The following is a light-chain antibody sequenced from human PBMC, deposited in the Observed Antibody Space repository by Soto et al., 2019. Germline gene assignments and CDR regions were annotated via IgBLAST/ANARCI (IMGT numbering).Light chain of an antibody. CDR2: GAS. CDR3: QQYGSSPRT. Sequence: EIVLTQSPGTLSLSAGERATLSCRASQSVSSSYLAWYQQKPGQAPRLLIYGASTRATGIPARFSGSGSGTEFTLTISRLEPEDFAVYYCQQYGSSPRTFGQGTKVDI. J-gene: IGKJ1*01. CDR1: QSVSSSY. V-gene: IGKV3-20*01.